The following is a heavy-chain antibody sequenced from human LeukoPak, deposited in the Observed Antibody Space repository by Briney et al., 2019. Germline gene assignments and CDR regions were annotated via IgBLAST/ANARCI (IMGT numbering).Heavy chain of an antibody. CDR1: GYTFTGYY. J-gene: IGHJ6*02. V-gene: IGHV1-8*02. D-gene: IGHD3-9*01. Sequence: GASVKVSCKASGYTFTGYYMHWVRQAPGQGLEWMGWINPNSGNTGYAQKFQGRVTMTRNTSISTAYMELSSLRSEDTAVYYCARGGLKGGVLRYFDWSNYYYGMDVWGQGTTVTVSS. CDR2: INPNSGNT. CDR3: ARGGLKGGVLRYFDWSNYYYGMDV.